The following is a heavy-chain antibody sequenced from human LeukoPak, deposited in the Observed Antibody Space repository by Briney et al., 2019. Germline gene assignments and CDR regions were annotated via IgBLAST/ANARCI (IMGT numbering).Heavy chain of an antibody. CDR2: ISYDGSNK. D-gene: IGHD3-10*01. V-gene: IGHV3-30*18. CDR3: AKAYYYGSGSYYFDY. J-gene: IGHJ4*02. Sequence: GGSLRLSCAASGFTFSSYGMHWVRQAPGKGLEWVAVISYDGSNKYYADSVKGRFTISRDNSKNTLYLQMNSLRAEDTAVYYCAKAYYYGSGSYYFDYWGQGTLVTVSS. CDR1: GFTFSSYG.